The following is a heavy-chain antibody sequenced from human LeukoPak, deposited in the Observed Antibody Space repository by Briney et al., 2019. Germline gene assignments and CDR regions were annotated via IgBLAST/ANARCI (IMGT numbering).Heavy chain of an antibody. CDR1: GYTFTSYA. CDR3: AANVDTATFDY. J-gene: IGHJ4*02. D-gene: IGHD5-18*01. CDR2: INTNTGNP. V-gene: IGHV7-4-1*02. Sequence: ASVKFSCKASGYTFTSYAMNWVRQAPGQGLEWMGWINTNTGNPTYAQGFTGRFVFSLDTSVSTAYLQISSLKAEDTAVYYCAANVDTATFDYWGQGTLVTVSS.